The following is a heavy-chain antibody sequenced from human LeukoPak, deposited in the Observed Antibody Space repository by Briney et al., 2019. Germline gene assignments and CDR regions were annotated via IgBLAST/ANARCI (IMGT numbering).Heavy chain of an antibody. J-gene: IGHJ6*03. CDR2: ISSSGSTI. CDR1: GFTFSSYE. V-gene: IGHV3-48*03. CDR3: ARAEMANSWDYMDV. Sequence: GGSLRLSCAASGFTFSSYEMNWVRQAPGKGLEWVSYISSSGSTIYYADSVKGRFTISRDNAKNSLYLQMNSLRAEDTAVYYCARAEMANSWDYMDVWGKGTKVTVSS. D-gene: IGHD5-24*01.